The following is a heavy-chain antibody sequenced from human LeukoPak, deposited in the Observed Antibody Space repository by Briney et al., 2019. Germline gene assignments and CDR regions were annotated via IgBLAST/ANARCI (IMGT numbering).Heavy chain of an antibody. J-gene: IGHJ3*02. CDR2: ISYDGSNK. CDR3: ARGRSSRDDAFDI. D-gene: IGHD6-13*01. V-gene: IGHV3-30*04. Sequence: GGSLRLSCAASGFTFSSYAMHWVRQAPGKGLEWVAVISYDGSNKYYADSVKGRFTISRDNSKNTLYLQMNSLRAEVTAVYYCARGRSSRDDAFDIWGQGTMVTVSS. CDR1: GFTFSSYA.